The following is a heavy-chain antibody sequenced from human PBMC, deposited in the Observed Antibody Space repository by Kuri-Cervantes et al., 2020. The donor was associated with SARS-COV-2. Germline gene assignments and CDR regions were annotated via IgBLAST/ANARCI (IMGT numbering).Heavy chain of an antibody. J-gene: IGHJ2*01. CDR3: ARGNDFWSGRDWYFDL. V-gene: IGHV3-30*03. Sequence: LSLTCAASGFTFSSYGMHWVRQAPGKGLEWVAVISYDGSNKYYADSVKGRFTISRDNSKNTLYLQMNSLRAEDTAVYYCARGNDFWSGRDWYFDLWGRGTLVTVSS. D-gene: IGHD3-3*01. CDR1: GFTFSSYG. CDR2: ISYDGSNK.